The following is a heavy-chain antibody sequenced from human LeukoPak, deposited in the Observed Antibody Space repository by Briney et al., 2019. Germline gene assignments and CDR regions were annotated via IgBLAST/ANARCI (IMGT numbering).Heavy chain of an antibody. V-gene: IGHV4-4*09. CDR3: ARHGWSGYDYDWFDP. CDR1: GVSISSYY. J-gene: IGHJ5*02. D-gene: IGHD5-12*01. Sequence: SETLSLNCTVSGVSISSYYWSWIRQPPGKGLEWIGYIYTSGSTNYNPSLKSRVTISVDTSKNQFSLKLSSVTAADTAVYYCARHGWSGYDYDWFDPWGQGTLVTVSS. CDR2: IYTSGST.